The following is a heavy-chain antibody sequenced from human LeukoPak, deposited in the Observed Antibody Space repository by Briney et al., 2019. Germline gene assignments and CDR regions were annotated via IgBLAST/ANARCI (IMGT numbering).Heavy chain of an antibody. V-gene: IGHV3-7*04. CDR3: ARVRGGYCSGGNCYSAFDI. Sequence: GGSLRLSCAVSGFTFSTYWMSWVRQAPGRGLEWVANIKQDGSEKYYVDSVKGRFTISRDNAQNSLYLQMNSLRAEDTAVYYCARVRGGYCSGGNCYSAFDIWGQGTMVTVSS. CDR1: GFTFSTYW. CDR2: IKQDGSEK. J-gene: IGHJ3*02. D-gene: IGHD2-15*01.